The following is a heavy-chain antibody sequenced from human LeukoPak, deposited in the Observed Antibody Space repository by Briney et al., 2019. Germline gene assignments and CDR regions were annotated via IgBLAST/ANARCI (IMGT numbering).Heavy chain of an antibody. D-gene: IGHD1-26*01. Sequence: GASVKVSCKASGYTFTSYAMHWVRQAPGQRLEWMGWINAGNGNTKYSQKFQGRVTITRDTSASTAYMELSSLRSEDTAVYYCARDLIKSGITPDFDYWGQGTLVTVSS. J-gene: IGHJ4*02. V-gene: IGHV1-3*01. CDR3: ARDLIKSGITPDFDY. CDR2: INAGNGNT. CDR1: GYTFTSYA.